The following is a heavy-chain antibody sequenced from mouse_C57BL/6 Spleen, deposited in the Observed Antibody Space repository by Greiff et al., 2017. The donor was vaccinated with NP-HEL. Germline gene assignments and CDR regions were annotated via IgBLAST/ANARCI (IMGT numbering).Heavy chain of an antibody. CDR3: ARIDGSSHWYFDG. D-gene: IGHD1-1*01. J-gene: IGHJ1*03. CDR1: GFSLSTSGMG. Sequence: QVTLKESGPGILQSSQTLSLTCSFSGFSLSTSGMGVSWIRQPSGKGLEWLAHIYWDDAKRYNPSLKSRLTISNDTSRNQVFLKITSVDTADTATYYCARIDGSSHWYFDGWGTGTTVTVSS. V-gene: IGHV8-12*01. CDR2: IYWDDAK.